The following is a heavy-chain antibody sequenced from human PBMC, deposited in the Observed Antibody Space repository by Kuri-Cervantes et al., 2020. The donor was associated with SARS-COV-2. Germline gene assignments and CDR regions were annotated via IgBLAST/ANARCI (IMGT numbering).Heavy chain of an antibody. CDR3: AKDLYDFWSGFY. Sequence: LSLTCPASGFTFSSYEMNWVRQAPGKGLEWVSFISGSGESTYYADSVKGRFTISRDNSKNTLYLQMNSLRAEDTAVYYCAKDLYDFWSGFYWGQGTLVTVSS. CDR1: GFTFSSYE. CDR2: ISGSGEST. V-gene: IGHV3-23*01. D-gene: IGHD3-3*01. J-gene: IGHJ4*02.